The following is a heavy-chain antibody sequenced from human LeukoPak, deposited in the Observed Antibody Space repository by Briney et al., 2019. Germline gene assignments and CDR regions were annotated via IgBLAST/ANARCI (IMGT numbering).Heavy chain of an antibody. D-gene: IGHD3-22*01. CDR2: INSDGSST. CDR3: TRGLDYEGNY. V-gene: IGHV3-74*01. Sequence: GGSLRLSCAASGFTLRTYWMHWARHAPRKGVVWFSRINSDGSSTHYADSVKGRFTISRDNAKNTLYLQMNSLRAEDTAVYYCTRGLDYEGNYWGQGTLVTVSS. J-gene: IGHJ4*02. CDR1: GFTLRTYW.